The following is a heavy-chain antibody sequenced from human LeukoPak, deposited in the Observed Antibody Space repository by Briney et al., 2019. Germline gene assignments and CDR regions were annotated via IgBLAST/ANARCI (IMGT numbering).Heavy chain of an antibody. Sequence: PGGSLRLSCAASGFTFDDYAMHWVRQAPGKGLEGVSGINWNSDNIGYADSVKGRFTISRENAKDSLYVQMNSLKAEDTALYYCAKGGAAAGTFDYWGQGTLVTVSS. CDR3: AKGGAAAGTFDY. CDR1: GFTFDDYA. D-gene: IGHD6-25*01. CDR2: INWNSDNI. J-gene: IGHJ4*02. V-gene: IGHV3-9*01.